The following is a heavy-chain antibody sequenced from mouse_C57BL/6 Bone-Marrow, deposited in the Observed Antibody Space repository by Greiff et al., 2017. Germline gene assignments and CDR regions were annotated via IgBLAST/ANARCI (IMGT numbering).Heavy chain of an antibody. J-gene: IGHJ2*01. CDR1: GFTFTTYA. D-gene: IGHD2-14*01. CDR2: ISRKSSNSAT. V-gene: IGHV10-3*01. Sequence: EVKLMESGGGLVQPKGSLKLSCAASGFTFTTYAMHWVRQAPGKGLEWVARISRKSSNSATYYADSVKDRFTISRDDSKSRLYLQMNNRKTEDTAMYYGVRERVRRGYYFDYWGQGTTLTVSS. CDR3: VRERVRRGYYFDY.